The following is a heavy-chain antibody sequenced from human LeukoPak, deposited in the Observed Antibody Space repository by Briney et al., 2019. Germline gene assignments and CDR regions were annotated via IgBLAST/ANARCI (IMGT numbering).Heavy chain of an antibody. CDR1: GFTFSSYW. V-gene: IGHV3-7*01. CDR3: AKDGANYGSGSYEDY. J-gene: IGHJ4*02. CDR2: IKQDGSEK. Sequence: GGSLRLSCAASGFTFSSYWMSWVRQAPGKGLEWVANIKQDGSEKYYVDSVKGRFTISRDNAKNSLYLQMNSLRAEDTAVYYCAKDGANYGSGSYEDYWGQGTLVTVSS. D-gene: IGHD3-10*01.